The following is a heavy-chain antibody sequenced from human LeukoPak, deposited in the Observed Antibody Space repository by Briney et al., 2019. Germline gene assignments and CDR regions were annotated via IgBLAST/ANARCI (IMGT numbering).Heavy chain of an antibody. V-gene: IGHV4-59*01. J-gene: IGHJ4*02. D-gene: IGHD2/OR15-2a*01. CDR3: ASTFQGNFDY. Sequence: SETLSLTCSVSGGSLSSYYWNWIRQPPEKGLEWVGYIYYSGSTKYNPSLKSRVTISVDTSKSQFSLKLSSVTAADTAVYYCASTFQGNFDYWGQGTLVTVSS. CDR1: GGSLSSYY. CDR2: IYYSGST.